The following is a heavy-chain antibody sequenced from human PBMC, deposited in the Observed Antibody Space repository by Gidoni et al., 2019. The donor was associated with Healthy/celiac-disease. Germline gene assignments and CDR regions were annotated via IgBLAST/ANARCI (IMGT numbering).Heavy chain of an antibody. J-gene: IGHJ5*02. D-gene: IGHD3-9*01. CDR3: AKDINRYFDEGWFDP. V-gene: IGHV3-9*01. CDR2: ISWNSGSI. CDR1: GFTFDVYA. Sequence: EVQLVESGGGLVQHGRSLRLSCAAPGFTFDVYAMHWVRQAPGKGLEWVSGISWNSGSIGYADSVKGRFTISRDNAKNSLYLQMNSLRAEDTALYYCAKDINRYFDEGWFDPWGQGTLVTVSS.